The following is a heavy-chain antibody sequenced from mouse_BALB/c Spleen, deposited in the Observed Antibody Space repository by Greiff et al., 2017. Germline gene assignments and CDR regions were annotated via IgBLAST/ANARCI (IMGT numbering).Heavy chain of an antibody. CDR2: ISSGSSTI. J-gene: IGHJ4*01. V-gene: IGHV5-17*02. CDR1: GFTFSSFG. Sequence: DVQLVESGGGLVQPGGSRKLSCAASGFTFSSFGMHWVRQAPEKGLEWVAYISSGSSTIYYADTVKGRFTISRDNPKNTLFLQMTSLRSEDTAMYYCARWYYGSSYGAMDYWGQGTSVTVSS. D-gene: IGHD1-1*01. CDR3: ARWYYGSSYGAMDY.